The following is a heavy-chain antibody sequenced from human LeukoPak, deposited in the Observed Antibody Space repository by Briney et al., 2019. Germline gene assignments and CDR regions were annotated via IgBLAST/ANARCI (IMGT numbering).Heavy chain of an antibody. J-gene: IGHJ4*02. D-gene: IGHD1/OR15-1a*01. V-gene: IGHV3-23*01. CDR3: AKGRTNDY. CDR1: QFIFSEYA. CDR2: LSSGGDYT. Sequence: PGGSLRLSCSASQFIFSEYAMTWVRQAPGKGLEWVSGLSSGGDYTFYADSVKGRFTISRDNSKNTLYLQMNSLRAEDTAIYYCAKGRTNDYWGQGTLVTVSS.